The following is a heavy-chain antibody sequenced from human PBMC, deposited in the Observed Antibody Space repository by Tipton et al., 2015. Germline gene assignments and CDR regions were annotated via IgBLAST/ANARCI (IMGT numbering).Heavy chain of an antibody. J-gene: IGHJ4*02. D-gene: IGHD4-23*01. CDR3: ARARGRHGGLFDS. Sequence: GLVKPSQTLTLTCAISGDSVSSNSAAWNWIRQSPSRGLEWLGRTYYRSKWYNDYAVSLKSRITINPDTSKTQFSLEMRSVTATDTAVYYCARARGRHGGLFDSWGQGILVTVSS. CDR2: TYYRSKWYN. V-gene: IGHV6-1*01. CDR1: GDSVSSNSAA.